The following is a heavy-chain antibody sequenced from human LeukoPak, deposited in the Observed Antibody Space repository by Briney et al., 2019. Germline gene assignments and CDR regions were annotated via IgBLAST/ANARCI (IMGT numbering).Heavy chain of an antibody. CDR1: GGSISSYY. J-gene: IGHJ6*03. D-gene: IGHD2-2*02. Sequence: SETLSLTCTGSGGSISSYYWSWIRQPPGKGLGWIGYIYYSGSTNCNPSLKSRVTISVDTSKNQFSLKLSSVTAADTAVYYCARAPGRACSSTSCYNQKLVWYYYYMDVWGKGTTVTVSS. V-gene: IGHV4-59*01. CDR3: ARAPGRACSSTSCYNQKLVWYYYYMDV. CDR2: IYYSGST.